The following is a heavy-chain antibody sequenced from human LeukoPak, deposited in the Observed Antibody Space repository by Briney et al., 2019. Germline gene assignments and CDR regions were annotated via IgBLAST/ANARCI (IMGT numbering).Heavy chain of an antibody. CDR2: IKQDGSEK. CDR1: GFTFSSYW. CDR3: ARDLPRYYYDSSGLDY. J-gene: IGHJ4*02. Sequence: GGSLRLSCAAFGFTFSSYWMSWVRQAPGKGLEWVANIKQDGSEKYYVDSVKGRFTISRDNAKNSLYLQMNSLRAEDTAVYYCARDLPRYYYDSSGLDYWGQGTLVTVSS. V-gene: IGHV3-7*01. D-gene: IGHD3-22*01.